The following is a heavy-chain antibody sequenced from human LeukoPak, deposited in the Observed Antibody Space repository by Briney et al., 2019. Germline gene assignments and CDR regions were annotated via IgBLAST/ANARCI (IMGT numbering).Heavy chain of an antibody. CDR1: GFTFSTYA. J-gene: IGHJ4*02. D-gene: IGHD6-13*01. Sequence: GGSLRLSCAASGFTFSTYAMHWVRQAPGKGLEWVSSISSSSSYIYYADSVKGRFTISRDNAKNSLYLQMNSLRAEDTAVYYCARGGQQTLVRGDYWGQGTLVTVSS. CDR2: ISSSSSYI. V-gene: IGHV3-21*01. CDR3: ARGGQQTLVRGDY.